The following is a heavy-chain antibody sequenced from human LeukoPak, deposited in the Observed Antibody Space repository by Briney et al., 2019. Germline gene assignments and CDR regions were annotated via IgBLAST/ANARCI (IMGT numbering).Heavy chain of an antibody. Sequence: PGGSLRLSCAASGFTFSSYDMHWVRQSTGKGLEWVSAIGTAGDTSYPGSVKGRFTISRENAKNSLYLQMNSLRAEDTAVYYCAKDSDASTIFGVVTTVNGMDVWGQGTTVTVSS. CDR2: IGTAGDT. CDR3: AKDSDASTIFGVVTTVNGMDV. J-gene: IGHJ6*02. V-gene: IGHV3-13*01. D-gene: IGHD3-3*01. CDR1: GFTFSSYD.